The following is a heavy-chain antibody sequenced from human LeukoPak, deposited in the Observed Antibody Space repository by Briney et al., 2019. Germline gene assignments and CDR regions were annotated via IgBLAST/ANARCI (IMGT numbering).Heavy chain of an antibody. V-gene: IGHV3-53*01. D-gene: IGHD1-26*01. Sequence: GGSLRLSCAASGFTVSNNYMTWVRQAPGKGLEWVSIIYSGGSTYYADFVKGRFTISRDNSKNTLYLQMNSLRAEDTAVYYCAREMWERLGDYYYGMDVWGQGTPVTVSS. CDR3: AREMWERLGDYYYGMDV. J-gene: IGHJ6*02. CDR2: IYSGGST. CDR1: GFTVSNNY.